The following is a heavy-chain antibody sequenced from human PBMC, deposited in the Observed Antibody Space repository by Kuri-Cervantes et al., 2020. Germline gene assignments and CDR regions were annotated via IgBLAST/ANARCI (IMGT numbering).Heavy chain of an antibody. V-gene: IGHV1-2*02. CDR2: INPNSGGT. J-gene: IGHJ6*02. Sequence: ASVKVSCKASGYTFTGYYMHWVRQAPGQGLEWMGWINPNSGGTNYAQKFQGRVTMTRDTSISTAYMELRSLRSDDTAVYYCARGPYYYGSGSYYNGYYYYGMDVWGQGTTVTVSS. CDR1: GYTFTGYY. CDR3: ARGPYYYGSGSYYNGYYYYGMDV. D-gene: IGHD3-10*01.